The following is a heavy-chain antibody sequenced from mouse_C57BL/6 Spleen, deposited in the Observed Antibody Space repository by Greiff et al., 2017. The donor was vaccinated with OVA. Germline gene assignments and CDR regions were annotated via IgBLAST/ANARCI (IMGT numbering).Heavy chain of an antibody. Sequence: VQLQQPGAELVRPGSSVKLSCKASGYTFTSYWMHWVKQRPIQGLEWIGNIDPSDSETHYNQKFKDKATLTVDKSSSTAYMQLSSLTSEDAAVYYCARLAGTDWFAYWGQGTLVTVSA. CDR2: IDPSDSET. CDR1: GYTFTSYW. D-gene: IGHD4-1*01. J-gene: IGHJ3*01. CDR3: ARLAGTDWFAY. V-gene: IGHV1-52*01.